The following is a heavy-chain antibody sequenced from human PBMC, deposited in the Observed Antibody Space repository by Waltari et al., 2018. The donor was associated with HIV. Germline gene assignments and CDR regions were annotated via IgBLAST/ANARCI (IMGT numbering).Heavy chain of an antibody. CDR3: ARRSVTTYSQEDYFDY. CDR2: NEPGDSQT. D-gene: IGHD4-17*01. J-gene: IGHJ4*02. V-gene: IGHV5-51*03. Sequence: EVQLVQSGAEVKKPGESLRISCKGSGYSFTSYWIGWVRQMPGKVLEWMGTNEPGDSQTTCSPSCQGHGTISADRSISTAYLQWSGLKASDTAIYYCARRSVTTYSQEDYFDYWGQGTLVTVSS. CDR1: GYSFTSYW.